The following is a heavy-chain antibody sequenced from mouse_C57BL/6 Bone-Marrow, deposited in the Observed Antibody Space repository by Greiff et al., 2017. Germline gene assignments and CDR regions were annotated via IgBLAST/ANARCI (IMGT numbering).Heavy chain of an antibody. CDR1: GFTFSSYG. J-gene: IGHJ2*01. D-gene: IGHD1-1*01. Sequence: EVQLVESGGDLVKPGGSLKLSCAASGFTFSSYGMSWVRQTPDKRLEWVATISSGGSYTYYPDSVKGRFTIARDNSKNTLYLQMSSLKSEDTAMYYCARQRITTVVALDYWGQGTTLTVSS. CDR3: ARQRITTVVALDY. V-gene: IGHV5-6*01. CDR2: ISSGGSYT.